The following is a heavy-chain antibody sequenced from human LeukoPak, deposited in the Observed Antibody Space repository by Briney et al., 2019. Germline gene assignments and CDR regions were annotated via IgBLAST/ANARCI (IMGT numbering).Heavy chain of an antibody. V-gene: IGHV5-51*01. CDR1: GYSFASYW. J-gene: IGHJ4*02. Sequence: GESLKISCKGSGYSFASYWIGWVRQMPGKGLEWMAIIYPGDSDTRYSPSFQGQVTISVDKSISTAYLQWSSLKASDTAMYYCARPDSSGWPGPVDYWGQGTLVTVSS. D-gene: IGHD6-19*01. CDR2: IYPGDSDT. CDR3: ARPDSSGWPGPVDY.